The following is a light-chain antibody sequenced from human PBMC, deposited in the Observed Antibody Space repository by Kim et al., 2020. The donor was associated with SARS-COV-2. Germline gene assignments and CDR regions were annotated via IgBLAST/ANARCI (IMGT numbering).Light chain of an antibody. CDR2: GKY. V-gene: IGLV3-19*01. Sequence: SSELPQDPAVSVALGQTVRLTCHGDSLRNYYATWYQQRPGQAPVLVLYGKYNRPSGIPDRFSGSASGNTASLTITGAQAEDEADYYCNSRDSSGDHVVFGGGTKLNV. CDR1: SLRNYY. CDR3: NSRDSSGDHVV. J-gene: IGLJ3*02.